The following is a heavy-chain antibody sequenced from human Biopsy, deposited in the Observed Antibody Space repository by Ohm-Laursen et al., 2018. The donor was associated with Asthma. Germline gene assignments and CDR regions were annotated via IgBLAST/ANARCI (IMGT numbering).Heavy chain of an antibody. CDR3: ASDFPKDYVRYDFQF. D-gene: IGHD4-17*01. CDR2: HDHEEGGT. J-gene: IGHJ4*02. CDR1: GYSLTDLS. Sequence: ASVKVSCNISGYSLTDLSMHWVRQAPGQGLEWMGGHDHEEGGTVNARRFQGRVTMTEDTSTDTAYMELSSLSSDDTAVYYCASDFPKDYVRYDFQFWGQGALVTVSS. V-gene: IGHV1-24*01.